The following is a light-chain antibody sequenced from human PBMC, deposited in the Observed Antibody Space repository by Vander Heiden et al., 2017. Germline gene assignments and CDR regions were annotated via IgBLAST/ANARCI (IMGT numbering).Light chain of an antibody. CDR1: QSISSY. V-gene: IGKV1-39*01. Sequence: DIQMTQSPSSLSASVGDRVTITCRASQSISSYLNWYQQKPGKAPKLLIYAASSLQSGVPSRFSGSGSGTDFTLTISRLQPEDFATYYCQQCYSPLFTFGHGTRVDIK. CDR2: AAS. J-gene: IGKJ3*01. CDR3: QQCYSPLFT.